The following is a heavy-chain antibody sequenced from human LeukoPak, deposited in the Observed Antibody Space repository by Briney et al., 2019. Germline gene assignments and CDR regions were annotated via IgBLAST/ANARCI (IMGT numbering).Heavy chain of an antibody. CDR2: IMQGGSEK. CDR3: ARGSYYDTSGYVNWYFDL. J-gene: IGHJ2*01. Sequence: PGGSLRLPCAASGFTYRNYWMTWVRQAPGKGLEWVASIMQGGSEKYYVDSVKGRFTISRDNALNSLYLQMNSLRAEDTAVYYCARGSYYDTSGYVNWYFDLWGRGTLVKVFS. CDR1: GFTYRNYW. V-gene: IGHV3-7*01. D-gene: IGHD3-22*01.